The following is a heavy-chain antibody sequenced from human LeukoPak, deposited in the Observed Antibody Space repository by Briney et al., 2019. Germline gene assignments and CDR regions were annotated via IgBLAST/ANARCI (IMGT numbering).Heavy chain of an antibody. D-gene: IGHD3-9*01. Sequence: SETLSLTCAVSGYSISSGYYWGWIRQPPGKGLEWIGSNYHSGSTYYNPSLKSRVTISVDTSKNQFSLKLSSVTAADTAVYYCARIRYFDWLFDYWGQGTLVTVSS. CDR2: NYHSGST. CDR1: GYSISSGYY. V-gene: IGHV4-38-2*01. J-gene: IGHJ4*02. CDR3: ARIRYFDWLFDY.